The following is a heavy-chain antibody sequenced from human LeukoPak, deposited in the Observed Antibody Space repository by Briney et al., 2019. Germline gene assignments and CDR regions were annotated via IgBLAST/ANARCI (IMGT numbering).Heavy chain of an antibody. V-gene: IGHV5-51*01. CDR3: ARRVSSSGFDAFDV. CDR1: GYSFTTYW. Sequence: GESLKISCQGSGYSFTTYWIAWVRQMPGKGLEWMGINYPGDSDTTYSPSFQGQVTMSADKSISTAYLQWSSLKASDTAMYYCARRVSSSGFDAFDVRGQGTMVTVSS. CDR2: NYPGDSDT. D-gene: IGHD5-12*01. J-gene: IGHJ3*01.